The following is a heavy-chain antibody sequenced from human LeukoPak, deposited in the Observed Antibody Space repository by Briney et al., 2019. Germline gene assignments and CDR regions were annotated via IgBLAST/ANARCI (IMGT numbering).Heavy chain of an antibody. Sequence: GGSLRLSCAASGFTVSSNYMSWVRQAPGKGLEWVANIKLDGSEKYYVDSVKGRFTISRDNAKNSLYLRMNSLRAEDTAVYYCARDQSPGSVVRGVEDNWFDPWGQGTLVTVSS. CDR2: IKLDGSEK. D-gene: IGHD3-10*01. V-gene: IGHV3-7*03. CDR1: GFTVSSNY. CDR3: ARDQSPGSVVRGVEDNWFDP. J-gene: IGHJ5*02.